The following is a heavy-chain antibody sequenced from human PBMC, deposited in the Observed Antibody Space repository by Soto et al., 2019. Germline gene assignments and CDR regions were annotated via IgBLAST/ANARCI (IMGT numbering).Heavy chain of an antibody. D-gene: IGHD3-10*01. CDR2: SRNRAQSYTT. J-gene: IGHJ4*02. V-gene: IGHV3-72*01. CDR3: VLWVRGVINY. CDR1: GFTFSDHY. Sequence: EVQLVESGGGLVQPGGSLRLSCATSGFTFSDHYLEWVRQAPGKGLEWVGRSRNRAQSYTTEYAASVKGRFTISRDDSKNSLYLQVNSLTTDDRAVYDCVLWVRGVINYWGQGTLVTVSA.